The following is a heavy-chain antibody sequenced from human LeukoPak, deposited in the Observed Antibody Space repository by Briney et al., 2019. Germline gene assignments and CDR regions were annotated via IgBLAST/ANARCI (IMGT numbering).Heavy chain of an antibody. J-gene: IGHJ6*03. V-gene: IGHV4-34*01. CDR1: GGSFRGYY. Sequence: PSQTLSLTCAVYGGSFRGYYWSWIPQPPGHGLEWIGEINHSGSTNYNPSLKSRVTISVDASKNQFSLKLSSVTAADTAVYYCARAWGAAAGTGYYYMDVWGKGTTVTVSS. CDR2: INHSGST. D-gene: IGHD6-13*01. CDR3: ARAWGAAAGTGYYYMDV.